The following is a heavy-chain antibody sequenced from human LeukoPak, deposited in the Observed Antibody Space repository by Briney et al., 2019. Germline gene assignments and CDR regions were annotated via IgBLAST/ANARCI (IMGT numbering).Heavy chain of an antibody. CDR1: GGSISSHY. J-gene: IGHJ6*03. V-gene: IGHV4-59*11. CDR2: IYYSGST. Sequence: SETLSLTCIVSGGSISSHYWSWIRQPPGKGLEWIGYIYYSGSTNYNPSLKSRVTISVDTSKNQFSLKLSSVTAADTAVYYCARASSNYYYYYYYMDVLGKGTTVTVSS. D-gene: IGHD4-11*01. CDR3: ARASSNYYYYYYYMDV.